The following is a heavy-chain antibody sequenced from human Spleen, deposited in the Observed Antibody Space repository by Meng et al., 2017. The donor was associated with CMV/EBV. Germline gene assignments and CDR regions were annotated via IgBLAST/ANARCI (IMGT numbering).Heavy chain of an antibody. CDR2: IKQDGSEK. CDR1: GFTFSSHD. J-gene: IGHJ4*02. CDR3: ARGRRYFDY. V-gene: IGHV3-7*01. Sequence: GESLKISCEVSGFTFSSHDMHWVRQAPGKGLEWVANIKQDGSEKYYVDSVKGRFTISRDNAKNSLYLQMNSLRAEDTAVYYCARGRRYFDYWGQGTLVTVSS.